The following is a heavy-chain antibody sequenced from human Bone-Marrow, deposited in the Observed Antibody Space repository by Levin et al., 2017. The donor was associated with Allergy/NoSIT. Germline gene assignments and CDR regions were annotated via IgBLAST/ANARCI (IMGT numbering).Heavy chain of an antibody. CDR1: GFTFSSYA. CDR3: ARKGWLVLGGFDY. CDR2: ISYDGSNK. V-gene: IGHV3-30-3*01. J-gene: IGHJ4*02. D-gene: IGHD6-19*01. Sequence: GGSLRLSCAASGFTFSSYAMHWVRQAPGKGLEWVAVISYDGSNKYYADSVKGRFTISRDNSKNTLYLQMNSLRAEDTAVYYCARKGWLVLGGFDYWGQGTLVTVSS.